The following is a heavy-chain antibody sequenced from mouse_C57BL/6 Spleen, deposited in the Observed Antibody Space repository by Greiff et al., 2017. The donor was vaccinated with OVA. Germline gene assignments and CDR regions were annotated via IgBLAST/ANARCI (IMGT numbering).Heavy chain of an antibody. CDR3: TRGDYDDERYFDV. CDR2: IYPGNSET. J-gene: IGHJ1*03. Sequence: EVQLQQSGTVLARPGASPHLSCKTSGYTFTSYWMHWVKQRPGQGLEWIGAIYPGNSETSYNQKFKGKAKLTAVTSASTAYLELSSLTNEDSAVYYCTRGDYDDERYFDVWGTGTTVTVSS. D-gene: IGHD2-4*01. V-gene: IGHV1-5*01. CDR1: GYTFTSYW.